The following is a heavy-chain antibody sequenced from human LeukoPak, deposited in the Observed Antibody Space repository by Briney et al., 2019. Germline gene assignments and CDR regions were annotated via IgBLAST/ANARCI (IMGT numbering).Heavy chain of an antibody. CDR1: GYSFTTYW. CDR2: IYPGDSDT. J-gene: IGHJ4*02. D-gene: IGHD3-22*01. Sequence: GESLKISCKGSGYSFTTYWIGWVRQMPGKGLEWMGNIYPGDSDTRYSPSFQGQVTISADKSITTAYLQWSSLRASDTAIYYCARRWDDSSGYSRHFDYWGQGTLVTVPS. CDR3: ARRWDDSSGYSRHFDY. V-gene: IGHV5-51*01.